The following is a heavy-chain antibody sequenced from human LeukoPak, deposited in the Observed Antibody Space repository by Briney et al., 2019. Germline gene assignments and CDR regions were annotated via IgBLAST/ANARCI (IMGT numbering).Heavy chain of an antibody. CDR1: GGTFSSYA. J-gene: IGHJ3*02. CDR2: IIPILGIA. D-gene: IGHD3-16*02. V-gene: IGHV1-69*04. Sequence: GASVKVSCKASGGTFSSYAVSWVRQAPGQGLEWMGRIIPILGIANYAQKFQGRVTITADKSTSTAYMELSSLRSEDTAVYYCARSSFGGVIADAFDIWGQGTMVTVSS. CDR3: ARSSFGGVIADAFDI.